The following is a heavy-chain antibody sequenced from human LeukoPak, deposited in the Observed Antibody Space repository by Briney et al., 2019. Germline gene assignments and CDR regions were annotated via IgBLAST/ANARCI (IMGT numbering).Heavy chain of an antibody. CDR1: GGSISSGDYY. V-gene: IGHV4-30-4*08. CDR3: ARVGKMVYCGGDCYRPSWFDP. Sequence: SETLSLTCTVSGGSISSGDYYWSWIRQPPGKGLEWIRYIYYSGSTYYNPSLKSRVTISVDTYKNQFSLKLSSVTAADTAVYYCARVGKMVYCGGDCYRPSWFDPWGQGTLVTVSS. D-gene: IGHD2-21*01. J-gene: IGHJ5*02. CDR2: IYYSGST.